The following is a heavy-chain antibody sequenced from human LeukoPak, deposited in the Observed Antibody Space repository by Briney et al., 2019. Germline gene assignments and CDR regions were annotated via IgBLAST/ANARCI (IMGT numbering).Heavy chain of an antibody. Sequence: HPGGSLRLSCAASGFTFRSYAMTWVRQAPGKGLEWVSVISGSGSNTYYSDSVKGRFTISRDNSKNTLYLQMNSLRAEVTAVYYCAKPRVRRVLQFKFDYWGQGTLVTVSS. CDR3: AKPRVRRVLQFKFDY. CDR1: GFTFRSYA. D-gene: IGHD5-24*01. J-gene: IGHJ4*02. CDR2: ISGSGSNT. V-gene: IGHV3-23*01.